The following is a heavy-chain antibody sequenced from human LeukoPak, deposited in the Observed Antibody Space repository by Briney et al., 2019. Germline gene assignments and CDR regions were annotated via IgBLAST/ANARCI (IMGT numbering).Heavy chain of an antibody. V-gene: IGHV3-23*01. Sequence: PWASLRLSCAASRGSFSSYAMSWGCHAPRQGLGWDSAINGSDSSTYYADSVKGRFTISGDNTKNTLYLQMNSLRAEDTAVYYCANAPYGYSSGWYGGVWFGPWGNRTLVTVSS. D-gene: IGHD6-19*01. CDR3: ANAPYGYSSGWYGGVWFGP. CDR2: INGSDSST. CDR1: RGSFSSYA. J-gene: IGHJ5*02.